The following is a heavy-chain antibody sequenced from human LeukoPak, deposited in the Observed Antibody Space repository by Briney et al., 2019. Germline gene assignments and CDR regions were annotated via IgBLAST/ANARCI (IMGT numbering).Heavy chain of an antibody. CDR1: GITFSNYA. D-gene: IGHD5-18*01. CDR3: AGRPTGYSSGYIH. CDR2: ISGSAHKI. V-gene: IGHV3-23*01. Sequence: GGSLRLSCVASGITFSNYAVSWVRQAPEKGLDWVSVISGSAHKIRYADSVKGRFTISRDNSENIVYLQMNHLRVEDTAVYYCAGRPTGYSSGYIHWGQGTLVTVSS. J-gene: IGHJ4*02.